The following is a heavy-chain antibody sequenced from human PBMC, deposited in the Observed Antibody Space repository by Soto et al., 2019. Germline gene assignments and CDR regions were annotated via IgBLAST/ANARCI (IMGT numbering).Heavy chain of an antibody. CDR3: ARRLPYWYFDL. D-gene: IGHD2-21*02. V-gene: IGHV4-39*01. CDR2: IYYSGST. CDR1: GGSISSSSYY. J-gene: IGHJ2*01. Sequence: QLQLQESGPGLVKPSETLSLTCTVSGGSISSSSYYWGWIRQPPGKGLEWIGSIYYSGSTYYNPSLTSRVTISVDTSKNQFSLKLSSVTAADTAVYYCARRLPYWYFDLWGRGTLVTVSS.